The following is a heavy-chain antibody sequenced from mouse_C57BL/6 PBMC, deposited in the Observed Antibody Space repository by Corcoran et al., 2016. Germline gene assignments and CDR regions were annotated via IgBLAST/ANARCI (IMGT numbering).Heavy chain of an antibody. J-gene: IGHJ2*01. CDR3: ARRYGNYLYYFDY. CDR2: IYTGAGDT. D-gene: IGHD2-10*02. CDR1: GYAFSSYW. V-gene: IGHV1-80*01. Sequence: QVQLQQSGAELVKPGASVKISCKASGYAFSSYWMNWVKQRPGEGLEWIGQIYTGAGDTNYNGKFKGKATLTAEKSSSTAYMQLSSLTSEDSAVYFCARRYGNYLYYFDYWGQGTTLTVSS.